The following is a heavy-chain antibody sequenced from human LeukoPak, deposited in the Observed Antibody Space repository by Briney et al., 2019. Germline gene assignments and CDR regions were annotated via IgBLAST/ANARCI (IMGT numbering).Heavy chain of an antibody. D-gene: IGHD3-22*01. CDR2: INPNSGGT. CDR3: ATEVPYYYDSSGYYFDY. J-gene: IGHJ4*02. CDR1: GYTFTGYY. V-gene: IGHV1-2*02. Sequence: ASVKVSCKASGYTFTGYYMHWVRQAPGQGLEWMGWINPNSGGTNYAQKFQGRVTMTEDTSTDTAYMELSSLRSEDTAVYYCATEVPYYYDSSGYYFDYWGQRTLVTVSS.